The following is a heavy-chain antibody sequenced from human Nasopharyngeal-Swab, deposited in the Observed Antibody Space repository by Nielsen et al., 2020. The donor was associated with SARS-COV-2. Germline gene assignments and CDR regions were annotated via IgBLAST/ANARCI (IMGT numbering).Heavy chain of an antibody. D-gene: IGHD2-15*01. J-gene: IGHJ6*03. CDR2: INHSGST. CDR3: ARGPLPRYCSGGSCYSRYYYYMDV. CDR1: GGSFSGYY. Sequence: GSLRPSCAVYGGSFSGYYWSWIRQPPGKGLEWIGEINHSGSTNYNPSLKSRVTISVDTSKNQFSLKLSSVTAADTAVYYCARGPLPRYCSGGSCYSRYYYYMDVWGKGTTVTVSS. V-gene: IGHV4-34*01.